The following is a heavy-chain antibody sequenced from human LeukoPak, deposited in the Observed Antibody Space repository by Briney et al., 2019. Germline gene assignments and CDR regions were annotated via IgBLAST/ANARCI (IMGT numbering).Heavy chain of an antibody. CDR3: AKDLTADY. V-gene: IGHV3-23*01. CDR1: GFTLSSYA. D-gene: IGHD3-16*01. Sequence: GGSLRLSCAASGFTLSSYAMSWVRQAPGKGLEWVSGISGSGGSTYYADFVRGRFTISRDKPKNTLYLQMNSLRAEDTAVYYCAKDLTADYWGQGTLVTVSS. J-gene: IGHJ4*02. CDR2: ISGSGGST.